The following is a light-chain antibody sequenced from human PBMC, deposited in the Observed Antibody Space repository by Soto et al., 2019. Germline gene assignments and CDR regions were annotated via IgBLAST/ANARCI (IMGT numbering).Light chain of an antibody. V-gene: IGKV3D-7*01. Sequence: PGERVTLSCRASQNVCSRSLTWYQHRPGQAPSLLTCGASTSATSIPARFSGSGSVTDFTVTISSLLPEDFAVYCCQQDYYILPTFGHGSKVEIK. CDR3: QQDYYILPT. CDR1: QNVCSRS. J-gene: IGKJ1*01. CDR2: GAS.